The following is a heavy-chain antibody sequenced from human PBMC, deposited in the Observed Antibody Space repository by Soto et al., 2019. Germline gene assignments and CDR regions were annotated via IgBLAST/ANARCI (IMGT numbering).Heavy chain of an antibody. CDR2: IVVGSGNT. CDR3: AAFSIRFLEWLAPPPDYYYGMDV. D-gene: IGHD3-3*01. Sequence: SVKVSCKASGFTFTSSAVQWVRQARGQRLEWIGWIVVGSGNTNYAQKFQERVTITRDMSTSTAYMELSSLRSEDTAVYYCAAFSIRFLEWLAPPPDYYYGMDVWGQGTTVTAP. V-gene: IGHV1-58*01. CDR1: GFTFTSSA. J-gene: IGHJ6*02.